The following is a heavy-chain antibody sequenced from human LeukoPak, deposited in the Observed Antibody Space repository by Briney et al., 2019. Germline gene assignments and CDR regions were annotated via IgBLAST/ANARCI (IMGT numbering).Heavy chain of an antibody. V-gene: IGHV1-69*05. CDR3: ARDVMRDGYNQGGPFDY. D-gene: IGHD5-24*01. CDR1: GGTFSSYA. CDR2: IIPIFGTA. Sequence: SVKVSCKASGGTFSSYAISWVRQAPGQGLEWMGGIIPIFGTANYAQKFQGRATITTDESTSTAYMELSSLRSEDTAVYYCARDVMRDGYNQGGPFDYWGQGTLVTVSS. J-gene: IGHJ4*02.